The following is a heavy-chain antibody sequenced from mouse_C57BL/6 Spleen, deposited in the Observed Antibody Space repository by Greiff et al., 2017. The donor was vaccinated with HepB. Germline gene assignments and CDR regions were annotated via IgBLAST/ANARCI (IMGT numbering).Heavy chain of an antibody. CDR3: ASSSLDY. V-gene: IGHV1-50*01. CDR2: IDPSDSYT. CDR1: GYTFTSYW. J-gene: IGHJ2*01. Sequence: QVQLQQPGAELVKPGASVKLSCKASGYTFTSYWMQWVKQRPGQGLEWIGEIDPSDSYTNYNQKFQGKATLTVDTSSSTAYMQRSSLTSEDSAVYYCASSSLDYWGQGTTLTVSS. D-gene: IGHD1-1*01.